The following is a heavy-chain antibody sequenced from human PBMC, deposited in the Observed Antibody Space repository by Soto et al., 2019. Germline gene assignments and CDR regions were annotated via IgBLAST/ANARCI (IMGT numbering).Heavy chain of an antibody. CDR1: GDSVSSGFYY. CDR3: ATDPITGTGLHNSSYGMHV. D-gene: IGHD1-7*01. V-gene: IGHV4-61*01. Sequence: QVQLQESGPGLVKPSETLSLTCTVSGDSVSSGFYYWNWIRQPPGKGLEWIGYIYFSGSTNYNTSLMSRVTISLDTSNNQFSLRLNSVTAADTAVYYCATDPITGTGLHNSSYGMHVWGQGTTVSVSS. J-gene: IGHJ6*02. CDR2: IYFSGST.